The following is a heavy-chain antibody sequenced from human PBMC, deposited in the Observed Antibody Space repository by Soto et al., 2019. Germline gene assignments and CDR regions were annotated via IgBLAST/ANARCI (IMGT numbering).Heavy chain of an antibody. CDR2: IKSKTDGGTT. D-gene: IGHD2-15*01. CDR3: TTALLGYCSGGSCYYGDI. CDR1: GVTFGDYA. Sequence: PGGSLRLSCTASGVTFGDYAMSWFRQAPGKGLEGVGFIKSKTDGGTTDYAAPVKGRFTISRDDSKNTLYLQMNSLKTEDTAVYYCTTALLGYCSGGSCYYGDIWGQGTMVTVSS. J-gene: IGHJ3*02. V-gene: IGHV3-49*03.